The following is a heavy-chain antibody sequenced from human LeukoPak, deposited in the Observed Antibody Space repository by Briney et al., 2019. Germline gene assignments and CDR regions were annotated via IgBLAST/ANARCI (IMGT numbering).Heavy chain of an antibody. CDR1: GGTSSNYP. J-gene: IGHJ4*02. CDR3: ARGSKYYYASGSYSADY. CDR2: IIPSFGAP. Sequence: GASVKVSCKASGGTSSNYPFSWVRQAPGQGFEWMGSIIPSFGAPAYAQTFEDRITLTADKSTGTVYMELSSLRSDDTAFYYCARGSKYYYASGSYSADYWGQGSLVSVSS. D-gene: IGHD3-10*01. V-gene: IGHV1-69*06.